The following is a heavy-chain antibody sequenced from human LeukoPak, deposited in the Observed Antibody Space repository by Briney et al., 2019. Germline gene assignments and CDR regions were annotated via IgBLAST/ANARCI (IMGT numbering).Heavy chain of an antibody. D-gene: IGHD5-12*01. CDR2: ISGSGGST. V-gene: IGHV3-23*01. CDR3: ARDKYSGSDSPFDY. Sequence: GGSLRLSCAASGFTFSSYAMSWVRQAPGRGLEWVSAISGSGGSTYYADSVKGRFTISRDNSKNTLYLQMNSLRAEDMAVYYCARDKYSGSDSPFDYWGQGTLVTVSS. J-gene: IGHJ4*02. CDR1: GFTFSSYA.